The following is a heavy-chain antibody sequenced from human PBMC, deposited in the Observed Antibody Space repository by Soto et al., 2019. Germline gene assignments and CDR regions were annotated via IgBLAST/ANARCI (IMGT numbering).Heavy chain of an antibody. Sequence: SETLSLTCAVYGGSFSGYYWSWIRQPPGRGLEWIGEINHSGSTNYNPSLKSRVTISVDTSKNQFSLKLSSVTAADTAVYYCARAGKAYCSGGSCYGVSYFDYWGQGTLVTVSS. J-gene: IGHJ4*02. CDR3: ARAGKAYCSGGSCYGVSYFDY. V-gene: IGHV4-34*01. D-gene: IGHD2-15*01. CDR2: INHSGST. CDR1: GGSFSGYY.